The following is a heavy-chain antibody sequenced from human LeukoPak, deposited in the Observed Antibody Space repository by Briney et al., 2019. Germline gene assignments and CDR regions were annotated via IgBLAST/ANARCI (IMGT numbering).Heavy chain of an antibody. J-gene: IGHJ4*02. CDR1: GFTFNSYW. CDR3: ARVQIAYSYGLFDY. CDR2: IYYSGST. V-gene: IGHV4-59*01. Sequence: GSLRLSCAGSGFTFNSYWMAWIRQPPGKGLEGIGYIYYSGSTNYNPSLKSRVTISVHTSKNQFSLKLSSVTAADTAVYYCARVQIAYSYGLFDYWGQGTLVTVSS. D-gene: IGHD5-18*01.